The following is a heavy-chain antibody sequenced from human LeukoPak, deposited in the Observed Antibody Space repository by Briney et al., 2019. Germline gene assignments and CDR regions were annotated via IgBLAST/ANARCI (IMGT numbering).Heavy chain of an antibody. J-gene: IGHJ4*02. CDR3: ASWPLFWEYSSSH. Sequence: GASVKVSCKASGYTFTSYGISWVRQAPGQGLEWMGWISAYNGNTSYAQKLQGRVTMTTDTSTSTAYMELRSLRSDDTAVYYCASWPLFWEYSSSHWGQGTLVTVSS. CDR1: GYTFTSYG. D-gene: IGHD6-6*01. V-gene: IGHV1-18*01. CDR2: ISAYNGNT.